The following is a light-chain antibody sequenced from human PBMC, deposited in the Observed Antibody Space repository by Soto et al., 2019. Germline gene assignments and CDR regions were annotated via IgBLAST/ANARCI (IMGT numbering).Light chain of an antibody. CDR2: HAS. V-gene: IGKV1-5*01. Sequence: DIHMTQSPSTLPASVGDRVTITFRASQSIDRWLAWYQQRRVKAPKILLYHASSLETGVPSRFSGSGSGTEFNLTISSLQPDDFATYYCQHYNSYGTFGQGTKVDIK. CDR3: QHYNSYGT. J-gene: IGKJ1*01. CDR1: QSIDRW.